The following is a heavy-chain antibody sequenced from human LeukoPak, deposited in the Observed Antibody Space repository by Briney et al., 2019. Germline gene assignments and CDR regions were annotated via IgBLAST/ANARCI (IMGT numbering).Heavy chain of an antibody. D-gene: IGHD4-23*01. Sequence: PGGSLRLSCAASGFTLNSYWISWVRQAPGKGLEWVSSITSSSAYIYYADSVKGRFTISRDNAKKSLYLQMSSLRAEDTAVYYCARDYGGNSDYWGQGALVTVSS. J-gene: IGHJ4*02. CDR1: GFTLNSYW. CDR3: ARDYGGNSDY. V-gene: IGHV3-21*01. CDR2: ITSSSAYI.